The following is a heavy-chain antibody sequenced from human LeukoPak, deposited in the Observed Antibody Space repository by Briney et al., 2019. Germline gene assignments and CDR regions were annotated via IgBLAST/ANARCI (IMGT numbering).Heavy chain of an antibody. D-gene: IGHD6-19*01. CDR1: GGSFSGYY. CDR2: INHSGST. CDR3: ARYQNSGWYGFGAFNI. V-gene: IGHV4-34*01. J-gene: IGHJ3*02. Sequence: PSETLSLTCAVYGGSFSGYYWSWIRQPPGKGLEWIGEINHSGSTNYNPSLTSRVTISVDTSKNQFSLTLSSVTAADTAVYYCARYQNSGWYGFGAFNIWGQGTMVTVSS.